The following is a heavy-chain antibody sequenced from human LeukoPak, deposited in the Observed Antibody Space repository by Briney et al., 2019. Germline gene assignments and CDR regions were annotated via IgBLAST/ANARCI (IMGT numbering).Heavy chain of an antibody. CDR2: IYYSGST. Sequence: SETLSLTCTVSGGSISSSSYYWGWIRQPPGKGLEWIGSIYYSGSTYYNPSLKSRVTISVDTSKNQFSLKLSSVTAADTVVYYCARDPSRAGWFDYWGQGTLVTVSS. CDR1: GGSISSSSYY. V-gene: IGHV4-39*07. CDR3: ARDPSRAGWFDY. J-gene: IGHJ4*02. D-gene: IGHD6-19*01.